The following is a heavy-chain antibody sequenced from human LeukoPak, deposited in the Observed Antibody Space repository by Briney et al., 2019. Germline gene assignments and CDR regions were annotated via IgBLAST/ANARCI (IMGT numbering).Heavy chain of an antibody. Sequence: PGGSLRLSCAASGFTFSSYGMHWVRQAPGKGLEWVAFIRYDGSNKYYADSVKGRFTISRDNSKNTLYLQMNSLRAEDTAVYYCAKVGYSSGWYNNGFLGYYYMDVWGKGTTVTISS. CDR1: GFTFSSYG. V-gene: IGHV3-30*02. D-gene: IGHD6-19*01. J-gene: IGHJ6*03. CDR2: IRYDGSNK. CDR3: AKVGYSSGWYNNGFLGYYYMDV.